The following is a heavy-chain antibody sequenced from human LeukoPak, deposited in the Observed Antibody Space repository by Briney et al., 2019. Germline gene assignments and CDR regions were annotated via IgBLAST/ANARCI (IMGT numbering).Heavy chain of an antibody. D-gene: IGHD3-10*01. V-gene: IGHV3-53*01. Sequence: PGGSLRLSCAASGFTVSSNYMSWVRQAPGKGLEWVSVIYSGGSTYYADSVEGRFTISRDNSKNTLYLQMNSLRAEDTAVYYCARLSRPSGIYMDVWGKGTTVTISS. J-gene: IGHJ6*03. CDR2: IYSGGST. CDR3: ARLSRPSGIYMDV. CDR1: GFTVSSNY.